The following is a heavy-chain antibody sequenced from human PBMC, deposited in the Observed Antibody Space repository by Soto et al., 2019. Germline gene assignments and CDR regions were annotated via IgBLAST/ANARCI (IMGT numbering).Heavy chain of an antibody. Sequence: PGGSLRISCAGSGFTFSDYYMSWIRQAPGKGLEWVSYISSSSSYTNYADSVKGRFTSSRDNANNSLYLQMNSLRAEDTAVYYCARALSIKICGTGYGMEGWGRGSTVSVAS. CDR1: GFTFSDYY. V-gene: IGHV3-11*06. CDR2: ISSSSSYT. J-gene: IGHJ6*01. CDR3: ARALSIKICGTGYGMEG. D-gene: IGHD3-3*01.